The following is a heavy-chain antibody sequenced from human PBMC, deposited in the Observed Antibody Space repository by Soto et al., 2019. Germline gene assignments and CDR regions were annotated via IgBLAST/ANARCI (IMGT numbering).Heavy chain of an antibody. Sequence: GGLMRLSWTASGATFSGHSVNLVRQAPGKGLEWVSYISSSSSTIYYADSVKGRFTISRDNAKNSLYLQMNSLRAEDTAVYYCARDYSSYGPFDYWGQGTLVTVSS. V-gene: IGHV3-48*01. CDR2: ISSSSSTI. D-gene: IGHD5-18*01. CDR1: GATFSGHS. J-gene: IGHJ4*02. CDR3: ARDYSSYGPFDY.